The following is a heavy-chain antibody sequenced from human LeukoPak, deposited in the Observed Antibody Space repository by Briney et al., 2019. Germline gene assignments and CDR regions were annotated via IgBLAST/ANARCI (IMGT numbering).Heavy chain of an antibody. CDR3: ARYSGSYHYFDY. D-gene: IGHD1-26*01. Sequence: GGSLRLSCAASGFTVSSNYMSWVRQAPGKGLEWVSVIYSGGSTYYADSVKGRFTISRDNSKNTLYLQMNSLRAEDTAVYYCARYSGSYHYFDYWGQGTLVTVSS. V-gene: IGHV3-53*01. CDR2: IYSGGST. CDR1: GFTVSSNY. J-gene: IGHJ4*02.